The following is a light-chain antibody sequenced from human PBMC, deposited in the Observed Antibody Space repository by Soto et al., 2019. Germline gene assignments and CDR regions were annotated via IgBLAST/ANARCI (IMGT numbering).Light chain of an antibody. CDR2: GAS. CDR1: QSVSSSY. J-gene: IGKJ4*01. CDR3: QHYRTS. V-gene: IGKV3-20*01. Sequence: EIVLTQSPGTLSLSPGERVTLSCRASQSVSSSYLAWYQQKPGQAPRLLIYGASSMATGIPDRFSGSGSGTDFTLTITRLEPEDFAVYYCQHYRTSFGGGTKVEIK.